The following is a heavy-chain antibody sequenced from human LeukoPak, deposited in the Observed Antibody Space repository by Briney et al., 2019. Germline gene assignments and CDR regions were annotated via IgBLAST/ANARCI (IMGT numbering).Heavy chain of an antibody. CDR2: IIPIFGTA. V-gene: IGHV1-69*05. CDR1: GGTFSSYA. D-gene: IGHD6-19*01. J-gene: IGHJ4*02. CDR3: AGDSSGWYYFDY. Sequence: SVKVSCKASGGTFSSYAISWVRQAPGQGLEWMGRIIPIFGTANYAQKFQGRVTITTDESTSTAYMVLSSLRSEDTAVYYCAGDSSGWYYFDYWGQGTLVTVSS.